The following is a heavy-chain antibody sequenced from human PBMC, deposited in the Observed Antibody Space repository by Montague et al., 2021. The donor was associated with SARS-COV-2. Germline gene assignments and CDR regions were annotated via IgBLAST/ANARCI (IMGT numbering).Heavy chain of an antibody. Sequence: SETLSLTCAVYGGSFSGYYWSWIRQPPGKGLEWIGEINRSGSTNYNPSLKSRVTISVDTSKNQFSLELSSVTAADTAVYYCARGTYSSSWYGSKRAFDYWGQGTLVTVSS. D-gene: IGHD6-13*01. CDR2: INRSGST. J-gene: IGHJ4*02. CDR1: GGSFSGYY. CDR3: ARGTYSSSWYGSKRAFDY. V-gene: IGHV4-34*01.